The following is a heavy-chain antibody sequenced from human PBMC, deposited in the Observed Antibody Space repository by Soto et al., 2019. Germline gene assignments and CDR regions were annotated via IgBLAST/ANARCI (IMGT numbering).Heavy chain of an antibody. Sequence: GSLRLSCAASGFTFSSNSMKWVRQAPGKGLEWVSLISSSSSYIYYADSVKGRFTISRDNAKNSLYLQMNSLRAEDTAVYYCARVGYSSGWLPDYWGQGT. CDR2: ISSSSSYI. CDR3: ARVGYSSGWLPDY. J-gene: IGHJ4*02. CDR1: GFTFSSNS. D-gene: IGHD6-19*01. V-gene: IGHV3-21*01.